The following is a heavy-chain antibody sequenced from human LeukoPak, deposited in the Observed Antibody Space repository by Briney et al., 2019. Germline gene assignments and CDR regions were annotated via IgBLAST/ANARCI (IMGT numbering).Heavy chain of an antibody. J-gene: IGHJ3*02. CDR1: GGSFSGYY. D-gene: IGHD3-16*01. Sequence: SETLSLTCAVYGGSFSGYYWSWIRQPPGKGLEWIGEINHSGSTNYNPSLKSRVTISVDTSKNQFSLKLSSVTAADTAVYYCATELWEAESIWGQGTMVTVSS. CDR2: INHSGST. V-gene: IGHV4-34*01. CDR3: ATELWEAESI.